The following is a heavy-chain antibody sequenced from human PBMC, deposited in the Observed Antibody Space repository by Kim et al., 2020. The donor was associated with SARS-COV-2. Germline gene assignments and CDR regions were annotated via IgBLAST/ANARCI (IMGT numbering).Heavy chain of an antibody. J-gene: IGHJ6*02. CDR3: ARDFSTVTTWGYYYYYYGMDV. Sequence: GGSLRLSCAASGFTFSSYGMHWVRQAPGKGLEWVAVIWYDGSNKYYADSVKGRFTISRDNSKNTLYLQMNSLRAEDTAVYYCARDFSTVTTWGYYYYYYGMDVWGQGTTVTVSS. D-gene: IGHD4-4*01. CDR2: IWYDGSNK. V-gene: IGHV3-33*01. CDR1: GFTFSSYG.